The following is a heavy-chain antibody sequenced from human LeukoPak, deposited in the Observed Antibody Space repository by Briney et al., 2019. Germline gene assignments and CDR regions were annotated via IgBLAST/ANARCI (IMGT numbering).Heavy chain of an antibody. CDR3: ARTGDRGYSGSWALGY. J-gene: IGHJ4*02. CDR1: GGSISSSSYY. D-gene: IGHD6-13*01. Sequence: SETLSLTCTVSGGSISSSSYYWGWIRQPPGKGLEWIGSIYYSGSTYYNPSLKSRVTISVDTSKNQFSLKLSSVTAADTAVYYCARTGDRGYSGSWALGYWGQGTLVTVSS. V-gene: IGHV4-39*07. CDR2: IYYSGST.